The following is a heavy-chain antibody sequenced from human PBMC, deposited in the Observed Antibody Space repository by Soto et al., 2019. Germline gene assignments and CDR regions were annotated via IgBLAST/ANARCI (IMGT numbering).Heavy chain of an antibody. CDR1: GYTITSDG. V-gene: IGHV1-18*01. D-gene: IGHD1-26*01. Sequence: ASVKVSCKTSGYTITSDGIIWVRQAPGQGLEWMGWISAYNGNTNYAQKLQGRVTMTTDTSTSTAYMELRSLRSDDTAVYYCARDPGIVGANAYYYYYGMDVWGQGTTVTVSS. CDR3: ARDPGIVGANAYYYYYGMDV. CDR2: ISAYNGNT. J-gene: IGHJ6*02.